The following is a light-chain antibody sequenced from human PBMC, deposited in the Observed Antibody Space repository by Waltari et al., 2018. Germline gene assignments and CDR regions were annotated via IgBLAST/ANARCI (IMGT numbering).Light chain of an antibody. CDR2: ASS. CDR1: QNINNY. J-gene: IGKJ3*01. V-gene: IGKV1-39*01. Sequence: DIQMTQSPSSLSASVGDRVIITCRASQNINNYLNWYQQKPGKAPKLLIYASSNLQGGVPSRFSGDGSGTDFTLTISTLQPEDFATYYCQQSSRSPITFGPGTKVDVK. CDR3: QQSSRSPIT.